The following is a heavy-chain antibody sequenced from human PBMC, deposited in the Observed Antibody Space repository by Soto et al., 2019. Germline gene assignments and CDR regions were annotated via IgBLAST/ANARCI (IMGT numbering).Heavy chain of an antibody. J-gene: IGHJ4*02. CDR1: GYTFTSYG. Sequence: QVQLVQPGAEVKKPGASVKVSCKASGYTFTSYGISWVRQAPGQGLEWMGWISAYNGNTNYAQKLQGRVTMTTDTSASTAYMELRSLRSDDTAVYYCARDTRYCSSTSCSHLVATIGYWGQGTLVTVSS. V-gene: IGHV1-18*01. CDR2: ISAYNGNT. D-gene: IGHD2-2*01. CDR3: ARDTRYCSSTSCSHLVATIGY.